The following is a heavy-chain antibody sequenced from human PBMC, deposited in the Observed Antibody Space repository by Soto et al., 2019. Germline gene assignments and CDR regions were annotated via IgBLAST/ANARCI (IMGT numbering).Heavy chain of an antibody. CDR2: ISAYNGNT. Sequence: ASVKVSCKASGYTFTSYGISWVRQAPGQGLEWMGWISAYNGNTNYAQKLQGRVTMTTDTSTSTAYMELRSLRSDDTAVYYCSKDRLGMGPWFDSWCQGTLVTVSS. V-gene: IGHV1-18*01. D-gene: IGHD6-25*01. CDR3: SKDRLGMGPWFDS. CDR1: GYTFTSYG. J-gene: IGHJ5*01.